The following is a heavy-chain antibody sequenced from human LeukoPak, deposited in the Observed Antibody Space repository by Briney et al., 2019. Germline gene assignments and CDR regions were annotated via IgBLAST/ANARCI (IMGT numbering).Heavy chain of an antibody. Sequence: SETLSLTYTVSGGSISSTYYWGWIRQPPGKGLEWIGSIYYTGNIYYNSSLKSRVTLSVDTSKNQYSLKVTSVTAADTGVYYCASLAQWLSHAFDIWGQGTMVTVSS. V-gene: IGHV4-39*01. CDR1: GGSISSTYY. CDR3: ASLAQWLSHAFDI. J-gene: IGHJ3*02. CDR2: IYYTGNI. D-gene: IGHD6-19*01.